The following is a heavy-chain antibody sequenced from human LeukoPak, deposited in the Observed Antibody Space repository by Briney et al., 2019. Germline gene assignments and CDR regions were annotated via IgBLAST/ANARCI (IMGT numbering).Heavy chain of an antibody. V-gene: IGHV4-34*01. J-gene: IGHJ4*02. CDR1: GGSFSGYY. CDR3: ATTQGY. Sequence: PSETLSPTCAVYGGSFSGYYWSWIRQSPGKGLEWIGEINHSGSTKYSPSLKSRVTISRDTSKNQFSLKLNSVTAADTAVYYCATTQGYWGQGNLVTVSS. CDR2: INHSGST. D-gene: IGHD3-22*01.